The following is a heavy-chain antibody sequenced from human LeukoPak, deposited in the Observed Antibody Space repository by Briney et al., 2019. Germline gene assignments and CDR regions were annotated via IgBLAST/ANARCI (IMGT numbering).Heavy chain of an antibody. J-gene: IGHJ4*02. CDR2: ISSRSSTI. D-gene: IGHD4-17*01. CDR1: GFIFSSYS. Sequence: GGSLRLSCAASGFIFSSYSMNWVRQAPGKGLEWVSYISSRSSTIYYADSVKGRFTISRDNAKNSLYLQMNSLRDEDTAVYYCARPYGDYHFDYWAREPWSPSPQ. CDR3: ARPYGDYHFDY. V-gene: IGHV3-48*02.